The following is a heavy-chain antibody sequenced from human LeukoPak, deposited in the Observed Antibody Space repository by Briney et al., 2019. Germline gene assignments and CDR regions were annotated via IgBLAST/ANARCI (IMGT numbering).Heavy chain of an antibody. Sequence: GGSLRLSCAASGFTFSSYAMSWVRQAPGKGLEWVSSISGSGNRTYYADSVKGRFTISRDNSKNTLFLQMNSLRAEDTAVYYCTKNLYCGGGSCYPSALGMDVWGQGTTVTVSS. D-gene: IGHD2-15*01. CDR3: TKNLYCGGGSCYPSALGMDV. CDR1: GFTFSSYA. V-gene: IGHV3-23*01. J-gene: IGHJ6*02. CDR2: ISGSGNRT.